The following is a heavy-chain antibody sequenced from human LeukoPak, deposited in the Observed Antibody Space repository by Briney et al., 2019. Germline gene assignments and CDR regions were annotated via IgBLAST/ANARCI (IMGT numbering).Heavy chain of an antibody. V-gene: IGHV4-59*01. D-gene: IGHD3/OR15-3a*01. CDR2: IYYIGRT. CDR3: ARRTGYYDGFDY. Sequence: KPSETLSLTCTVSGGSISSYYWGWIRQPPGKGLGWIGYIYYIGRTNYNPSPKRRVTISVDTSKYQFSLKLSSVTGADTAVYYCARRTGYYDGFDYWGQGTLVTVSS. CDR1: GGSISSYY. J-gene: IGHJ4*02.